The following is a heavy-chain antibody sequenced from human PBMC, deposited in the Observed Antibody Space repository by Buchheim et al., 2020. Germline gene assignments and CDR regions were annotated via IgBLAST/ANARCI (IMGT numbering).Heavy chain of an antibody. Sequence: EVQLVESGGGLVQPGGSLRLSCAASGFTFSSYWMSWVRQAPGKGLEWVANIKQDGSGKYYVDSVKGRFTISRDNAKDSLYLQMNNLRAEDTAVYYCAREGFLEWLSPYYYYGMDVWGQGTT. CDR3: AREGFLEWLSPYYYYGMDV. V-gene: IGHV3-7*01. CDR1: GFTFSSYW. J-gene: IGHJ6*02. CDR2: IKQDGSGK. D-gene: IGHD3-3*01.